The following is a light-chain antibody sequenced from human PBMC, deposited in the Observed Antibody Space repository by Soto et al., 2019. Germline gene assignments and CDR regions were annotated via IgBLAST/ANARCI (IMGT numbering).Light chain of an antibody. J-gene: IGKJ1*01. CDR1: ESVSIS. CDR2: GAS. V-gene: IGKV3D-15*01. CDR3: QQYHVWPKWT. Sequence: EIVMTQSPATLSVSPGEGATLSCRASESVSISLAWYQHNPGQPPRLLIHGASTRASGIPPRFSGSGSGTEFTLTSSSLQSEDSAVYFCQQYHVWPKWTFGPGTKVEI.